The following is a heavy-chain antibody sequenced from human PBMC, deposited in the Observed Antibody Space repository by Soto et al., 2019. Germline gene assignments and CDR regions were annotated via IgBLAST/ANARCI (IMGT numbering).Heavy chain of an antibody. Sequence: GASVKVSCKASGYTFTSYGISWVRQAPGQGLEWMGWISAYNGNTNYAQKLQGRVTMTTDTSTSTAYMELRSLRSDDTAVYYCARDGITTLRYFDWQYGFDPWGQGTLVTVSS. CDR1: GYTFTSYG. V-gene: IGHV1-18*01. CDR2: ISAYNGNT. J-gene: IGHJ5*02. CDR3: ARDGITTLRYFDWQYGFDP. D-gene: IGHD3-9*01.